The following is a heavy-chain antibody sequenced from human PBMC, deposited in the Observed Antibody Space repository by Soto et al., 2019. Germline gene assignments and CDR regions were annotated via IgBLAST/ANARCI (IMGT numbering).Heavy chain of an antibody. CDR3: AHSEGFGDYFQH. Sequence: QITLKESGPTLVKPTQTLTLTCTFSGFSLSTSGVGVGWIRQPQGKALEWLGIIYWDDVKWCSPSLKTRLTLTKDTSKCQVVLIMTNMDPVDTATYYCAHSEGFGDYFQHSGQGTLVTVSS. J-gene: IGHJ1*01. CDR2: IYWDDVK. V-gene: IGHV2-5*02. D-gene: IGHD3-10*01. CDR1: GFSLSTSGVG.